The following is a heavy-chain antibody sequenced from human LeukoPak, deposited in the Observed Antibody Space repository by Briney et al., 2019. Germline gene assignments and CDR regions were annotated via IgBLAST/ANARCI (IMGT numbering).Heavy chain of an antibody. CDR3: ARGPRITRITMVRGVIITVVGMDV. Sequence: ASVKVSCEASGYTFTSYGISWVRQAPGQGLEWMGWISAYNGNTNYAQKLQGRVTMTTDTSTSTAYMELRSLRSDDTAVYYCARGPRITRITMVRGVIITVVGMDVWGQGTTVTVSS. CDR2: ISAYNGNT. V-gene: IGHV1-18*01. D-gene: IGHD3-10*01. J-gene: IGHJ6*02. CDR1: GYTFTSYG.